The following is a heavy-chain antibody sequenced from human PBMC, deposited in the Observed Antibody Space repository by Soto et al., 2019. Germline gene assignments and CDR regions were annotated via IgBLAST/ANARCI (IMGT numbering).Heavy chain of an antibody. Sequence: QVQLVQSGAEVKKPGSSVKVSCKASGGTFSSYAISWVRQAPGQGLEWMGGIIPIFGTANYAQKFQGRVTITADESTSTADMELSSLRSEDTAVYYCARGDGITMIVGNNWFDPWGQGTLVTVSS. CDR1: GGTFSSYA. D-gene: IGHD3-22*01. J-gene: IGHJ5*02. CDR3: ARGDGITMIVGNNWFDP. CDR2: IIPIFGTA. V-gene: IGHV1-69*01.